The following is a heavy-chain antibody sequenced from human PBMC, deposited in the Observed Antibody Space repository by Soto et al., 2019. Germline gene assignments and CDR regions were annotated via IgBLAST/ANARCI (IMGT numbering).Heavy chain of an antibody. CDR2: INAGNGNT. J-gene: IGHJ4*02. D-gene: IGHD6-19*01. Sequence: VQLVQSGAEVKKPGASVKVSCKASGYTFTSYAMHWVRQAPGQRLEWMGWINAGNGNTKYSQKFQGRVTITRDTSASTAYMELSSLRSEDTAVYYCARVRIAVAGFFDYWGQGTLVTVSS. V-gene: IGHV1-3*01. CDR3: ARVRIAVAGFFDY. CDR1: GYTFTSYA.